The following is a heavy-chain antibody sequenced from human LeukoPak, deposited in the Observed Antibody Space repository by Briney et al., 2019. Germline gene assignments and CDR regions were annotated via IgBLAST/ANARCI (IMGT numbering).Heavy chain of an antibody. CDR1: GFTFSSYA. CDR3: AKGRGYIVVVTGDYFDY. J-gene: IGHJ4*02. Sequence: PGGSLRLSCAASGFTFSSYAMSWVRQAPGKGLEWVSAISGSGGSTYYADSVKGRFTISRDNSKNTLYLQMNSLRAEDTAVYYCAKGRGYIVVVTGDYFDYWGQGTLVTVSS. V-gene: IGHV3-23*01. D-gene: IGHD2-21*02. CDR2: ISGSGGST.